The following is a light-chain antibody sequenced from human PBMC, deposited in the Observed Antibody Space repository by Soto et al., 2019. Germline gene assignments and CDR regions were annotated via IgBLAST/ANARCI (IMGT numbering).Light chain of an antibody. CDR1: QSLLHDNGYNY. J-gene: IGKJ3*01. CDR2: LGS. CDR3: MQALQPPCI. V-gene: IGKV2-28*01. Sequence: EIVMTQSPLSLPVTPGEPASISCRSSQSLLHDNGYNYLDWFLQRPGQSPQLLIYLGSNRASGVPDRFSGSGSGTDFTLKISRVEAEDVGVYYCMQALQPPCIFGPGTKVDIQ.